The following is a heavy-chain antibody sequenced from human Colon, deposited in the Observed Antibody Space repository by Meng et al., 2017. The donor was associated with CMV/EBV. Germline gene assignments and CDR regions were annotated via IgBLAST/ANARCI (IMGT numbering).Heavy chain of an antibody. D-gene: IGHD2-2*01. CDR2: VSHSGSS. CDR1: GYSMSSGYH. CDR3: ARSLGYCSSTSCQGYFDY. J-gene: IGHJ4*02. Sequence: SETLSLTCSVSGYSMSSGYHWGWIRQPPGQGLQWIGTVSHSGSSYSHRGSIFYNPSLKSRVTISSDTPTNQFSLQLTSVTAADTAVYFCARSLGYCSSTSCQGYFDYWSQGTLVTVSS. V-gene: IGHV4-38-2*02.